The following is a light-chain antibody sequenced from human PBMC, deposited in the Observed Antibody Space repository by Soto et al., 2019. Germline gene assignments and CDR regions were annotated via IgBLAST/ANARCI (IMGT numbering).Light chain of an antibody. CDR3: HQYNSYSRT. Sequence: AIQLTQSPSSLSASVGDRVTITCRASQGISSALAWYQQKPGKAPKLLIYDASSLESGVPSRFSGSGSGTEFTLAISSLQPDDFATYYCHQYNSYSRTFGQGTKVDIK. CDR2: DAS. J-gene: IGKJ1*01. CDR1: QGISSA. V-gene: IGKV1-13*02.